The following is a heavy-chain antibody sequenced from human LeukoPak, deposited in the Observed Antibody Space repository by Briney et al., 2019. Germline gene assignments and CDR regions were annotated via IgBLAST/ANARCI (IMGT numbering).Heavy chain of an antibody. CDR1: GGSIRSYY. D-gene: IGHD6-13*01. Sequence: PSETLSLTCTVSGGSIRSYYGSWIRQPAGRGLVWFGRIYKSWCTNYNPSLKSRVTMSVDTSYNQFSLKLSSVTAADTAVYYCARDRLAAAGTVDYWGQGTLVTVSS. J-gene: IGHJ4*02. V-gene: IGHV4-4*07. CDR2: IYKSWCT. CDR3: ARDRLAAAGTVDY.